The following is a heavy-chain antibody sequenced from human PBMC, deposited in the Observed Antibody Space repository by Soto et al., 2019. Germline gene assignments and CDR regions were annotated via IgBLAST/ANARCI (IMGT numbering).Heavy chain of an antibody. CDR1: GFTFGTAA. D-gene: IGHD1-1*01. CDR2: ISYEGSNT. J-gene: IGHJ6*02. V-gene: IGHV3-30-3*01. Sequence: GGSLRLSCVASGFTFGTAAIHWVRQAPGKGLQWVALISYEGSNTYYAASVKGRFTVSRDHSKSTLYLQMNSLRPEDTGVYYCARVTPGNNLYYFSGMDVWGQGTSVTVSS. CDR3: ARVTPGNNLYYFSGMDV.